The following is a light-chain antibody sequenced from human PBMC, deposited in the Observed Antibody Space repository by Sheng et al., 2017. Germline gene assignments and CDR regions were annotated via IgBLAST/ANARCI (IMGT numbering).Light chain of an antibody. CDR1: SSNIGTNY. J-gene: IGLJ3*02. CDR3: AAWDDSVSGAV. V-gene: IGLV1-47*01. CDR2: RFN. Sequence: QSVLTQPPSVSGTPGQRVTISCSGSSSNIGTNYVDWYQQLPGTAPQTSSIYRFNQRPSGVPDRFSGSKSGTSASLAISGLRSEDEAVYYCAAWDDSVSGAVFGGGTKLTVL.